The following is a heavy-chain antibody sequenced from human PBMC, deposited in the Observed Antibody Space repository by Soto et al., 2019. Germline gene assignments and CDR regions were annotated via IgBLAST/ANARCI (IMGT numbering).Heavy chain of an antibody. Sequence: PSETLSLTCTVSGGSISSYYWSWIRQPPGKGLEWIGYIYYSGSTNYNPSLMSRVTISVDTSKNQFSLKLRSVTAADTAVYYCAASISIFGVVPFWGQGTLVTVLL. D-gene: IGHD3-3*01. CDR3: AASISIFGVVPF. J-gene: IGHJ4*02. CDR1: GGSISSYY. CDR2: IYYSGST. V-gene: IGHV4-59*01.